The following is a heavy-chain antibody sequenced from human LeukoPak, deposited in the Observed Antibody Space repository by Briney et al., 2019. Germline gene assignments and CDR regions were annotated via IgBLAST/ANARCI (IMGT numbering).Heavy chain of an antibody. CDR3: AITVSSSMFKYFDY. CDR2: IYTSGST. D-gene: IGHD6-6*01. CDR1: GGSISSYY. J-gene: IGHJ4*02. Sequence: SETLSLTCTVSGGSISSYYWSWIRQPAGKGLEWIGRIYTSGSTNYNPSLKSRVTMSVDTSKNQFSLKLSSVTAADTAVYYCAITVSSSMFKYFDYWGQGTLVTVSS. V-gene: IGHV4-4*07.